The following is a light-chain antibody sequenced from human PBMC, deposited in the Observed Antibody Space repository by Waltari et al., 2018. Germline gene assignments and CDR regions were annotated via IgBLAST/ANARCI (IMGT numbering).Light chain of an antibody. J-gene: IGLJ2*01. CDR3: SSYTSSSTRVV. Sequence: QSAPTQPASVSGSPGQSITISCTGTSSDVGGYNYVSWYQQPPGKAPKLMIYVVSNRPSGVSNRFSGSKSGNTASLTISGLQAEDEADYYCSSYTSSSTRVVFGGGTKLTVL. V-gene: IGLV2-14*01. CDR2: VVS. CDR1: SSDVGGYNY.